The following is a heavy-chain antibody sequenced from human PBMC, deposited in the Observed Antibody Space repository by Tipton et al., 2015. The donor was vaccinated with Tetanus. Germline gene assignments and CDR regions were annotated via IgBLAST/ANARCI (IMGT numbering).Heavy chain of an antibody. CDR3: ARDSDFGHDALDI. CDR1: GDSVSVTSAV. D-gene: IGHD3-10*01. Sequence: LVKPTQTLSLTCSISGDSVSVTSAVWNWIRQSPSRGLEWLRGTYYRSKWIKDYAMSVKGRITVDADTSKNQFSLQLNSVTPGDTAIYYCARDSDFGHDALDIWGQGTMVTVSS. J-gene: IGHJ3*02. V-gene: IGHV6-1*01. CDR2: TYYRSKWIK.